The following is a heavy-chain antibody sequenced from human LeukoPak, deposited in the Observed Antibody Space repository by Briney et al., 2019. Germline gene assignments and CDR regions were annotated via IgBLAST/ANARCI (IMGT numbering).Heavy chain of an antibody. CDR3: ARLFGSGEYNWFDP. D-gene: IGHD3-10*01. Sequence: GGSLKISCKGVGYSFTSYWISWLRQMPGRGVEGMGRIDPSDSYTNYSPSFQGDVTISADKSISTAYLQWSSLKASDTAMYYCARLFGSGEYNWFDPWGQGTLVTVSS. CDR2: IDPSDSYT. CDR1: GYSFTSYW. J-gene: IGHJ5*02. V-gene: IGHV5-10-1*01.